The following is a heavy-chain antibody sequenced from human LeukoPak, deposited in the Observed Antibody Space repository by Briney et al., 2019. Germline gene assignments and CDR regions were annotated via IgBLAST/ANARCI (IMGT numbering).Heavy chain of an antibody. CDR2: ISGYNGNT. CDR3: ARDYCNNPTCHTREFDY. D-gene: IGHD2/OR15-2a*01. CDR1: GYTFTSYG. J-gene: IGHJ4*02. V-gene: IGHV1-18*01. Sequence: GASAKVSCKASGYTFTSYGISWVRQAPGQGLEWMGWISGYNGNTIYAPKLQGRVSITTDTSTSTAYMDLRSLRSDDTAVYYCARDYCNNPTCHTREFDYWGQGTLVTVSS.